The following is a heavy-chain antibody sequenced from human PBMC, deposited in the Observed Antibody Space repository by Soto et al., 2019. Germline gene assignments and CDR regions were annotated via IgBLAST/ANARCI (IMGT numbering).Heavy chain of an antibody. CDR2: ISGSGGST. CDR3: AKDLRDNSGALGY. V-gene: IGHV3-23*01. D-gene: IGHD3-22*01. Sequence: GGSLRLSCAASGFTFSSYAMSWVRQAPGKGLEWVSAISGSGGSTYYADSVKGRFTTSRDNSKNTLYLQMNSLRAEDTAVYYCAKDLRDNSGALGYWGQGTLVTVSS. CDR1: GFTFSSYA. J-gene: IGHJ4*02.